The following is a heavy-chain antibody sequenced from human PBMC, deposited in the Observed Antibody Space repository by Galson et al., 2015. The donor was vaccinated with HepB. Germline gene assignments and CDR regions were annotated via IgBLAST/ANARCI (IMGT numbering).Heavy chain of an antibody. D-gene: IGHD1-26*01. CDR3: ARAPSSGSYLDY. CDR1: GGTFSSYA. V-gene: IGHV1-69*04. J-gene: IGHJ4*02. CDR2: IIPILGIA. Sequence: SVKVSCKASGGTFSSYAISWVRQAPGQGLEWVGRIIPILGIANYAQKFQGRVTITADKSTSTAYMELSSLRSEDTAVYYCARAPSSGSYLDYWGQGTLVTVSS.